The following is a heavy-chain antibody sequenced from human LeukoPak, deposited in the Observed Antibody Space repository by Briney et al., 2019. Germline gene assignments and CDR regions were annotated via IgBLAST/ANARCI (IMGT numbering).Heavy chain of an antibody. J-gene: IGHJ4*02. V-gene: IGHV3-33*01. CDR2: IWYDGSNK. Sequence: PGGSLRLSCAASGFTFSSYGMHWVRQAPGKGLQGVAVIWYDGSNKYYADSVKGRFTISRDNSKNTLYLQMNSLRAEDTAVYYCARAWGEQWLVMVYWGQGTLVTVSS. D-gene: IGHD6-19*01. CDR3: ARAWGEQWLVMVY. CDR1: GFTFSSYG.